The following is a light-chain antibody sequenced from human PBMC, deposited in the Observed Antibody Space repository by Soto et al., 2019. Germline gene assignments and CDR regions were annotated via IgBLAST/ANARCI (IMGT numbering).Light chain of an antibody. J-gene: IGKJ3*01. CDR3: QKYNSAPFT. CDR2: AAS. CDR1: QGITNY. Sequence: DIQMTQSPSSLSASVGDRVTITCWASQGITNYLAWYQQKAGEVPKLLISAASTLQSGVASRFSGSGSGTDFTLTISSLQPEDVATYYCQKYNSAPFTFGPGTKVDIK. V-gene: IGKV1-27*01.